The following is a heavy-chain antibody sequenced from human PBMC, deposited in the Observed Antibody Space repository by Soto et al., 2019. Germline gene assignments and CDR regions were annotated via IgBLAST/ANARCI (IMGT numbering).Heavy chain of an antibody. CDR2: ISGSGIST. CDR3: AKDLGYSTGWEPFDY. J-gene: IGHJ4*02. D-gene: IGHD6-19*01. Sequence: EVQLLESGGGLVQPGGSLRLSCAASGFTFSSYAMSWVRQAPGKGLEWVSAISGSGISTYYADSVKGRFTISRDNSKNTLYLQMNSLRAEDTAVYYCAKDLGYSTGWEPFDYWSQGTLVTVSS. CDR1: GFTFSSYA. V-gene: IGHV3-23*01.